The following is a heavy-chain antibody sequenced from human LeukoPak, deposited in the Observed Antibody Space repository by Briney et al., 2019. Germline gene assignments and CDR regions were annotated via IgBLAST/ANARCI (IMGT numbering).Heavy chain of an antibody. CDR2: IYHSGST. V-gene: IGHV4-39*07. CDR1: GGSISSSSYY. Sequence: SETLSLTCSVSGGSISSSSYYWGWIRQPPGKGLEWIGSIYHSGSTYYNPSLKSRVTISVDTSKNQFSLKLSSVTAADTAVYYCARVGYGDFGWFDPWGQGTLVTVSS. D-gene: IGHD4-17*01. J-gene: IGHJ5*02. CDR3: ARVGYGDFGWFDP.